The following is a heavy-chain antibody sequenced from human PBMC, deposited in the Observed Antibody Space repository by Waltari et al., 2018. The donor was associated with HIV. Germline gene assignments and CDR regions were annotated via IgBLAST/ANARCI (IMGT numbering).Heavy chain of an antibody. CDR1: GVTFTNYW. V-gene: IGHV3-7*01. Sequence: EVQLMESGGGLVQSGGSLRLSCAAAGVTFTNYWMSWVRQTPGKGLEWVAYIKDDGSEKYYMGSVKGRFTISRDNAKNSMFLQMNSLRAEDTAVYYCARIGTFPHNYAIDFWGQGTTVTVSS. J-gene: IGHJ6*02. CDR3: ARIGTFPHNYAIDF. CDR2: IKDDGSEK. D-gene: IGHD1-26*01.